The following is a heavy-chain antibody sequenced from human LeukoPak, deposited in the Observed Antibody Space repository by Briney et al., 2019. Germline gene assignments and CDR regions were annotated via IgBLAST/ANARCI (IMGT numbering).Heavy chain of an antibody. CDR1: EFGFSSYW. J-gene: IGHJ5*02. V-gene: IGHV3-7*01. CDR3: ARDRWVSGWYQFAS. D-gene: IGHD6-19*01. CDR2: IKPDGSEK. Sequence: GGSLRLSCAASEFGFSSYWMSWVRQAPGKGLEWVASIKPDGSEKYYVDSVKGRFTISRDNAKNSLYLQMNSLRAEDTAVFYCARDRWVSGWYQFASWGQGTMVTVSS.